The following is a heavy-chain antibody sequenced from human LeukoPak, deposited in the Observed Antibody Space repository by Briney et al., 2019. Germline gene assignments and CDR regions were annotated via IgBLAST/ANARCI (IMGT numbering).Heavy chain of an antibody. D-gene: IGHD3-3*01. CDR2: ISGSGGST. J-gene: IGHJ4*02. V-gene: IGHV3-23*01. Sequence: PGGSLRLSCAASGFTFSSYGMSWVRQAPGKGLEWVSAISGSGGSTYYADSVKGRFTISRDNAKNSLYLQMNSLRAEDTAVYYCARDEYYDFWSGYYTSGYYFDYWGQGTLVTVSS. CDR3: ARDEYYDFWSGYYTSGYYFDY. CDR1: GFTFSSYG.